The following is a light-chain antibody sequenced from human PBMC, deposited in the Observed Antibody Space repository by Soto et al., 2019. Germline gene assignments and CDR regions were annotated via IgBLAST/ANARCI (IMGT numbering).Light chain of an antibody. CDR1: QSVTSTY. CDR2: GTS. CDR3: QHYGSSLFT. V-gene: IGKV3-20*01. J-gene: IGKJ5*01. Sequence: EIVLTQSPGTLSLSPGERATLTCRASQSVTSTYLAWFQHKPGQAPRLLIYGTSNRATGIPDRFSGSGSGTDFTLTISRLEPEDFAVYYCQHYGSSLFTFGHGTRLAIK.